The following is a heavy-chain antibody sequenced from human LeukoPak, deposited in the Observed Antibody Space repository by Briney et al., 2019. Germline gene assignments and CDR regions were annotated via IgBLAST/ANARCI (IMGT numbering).Heavy chain of an antibody. D-gene: IGHD4-17*01. CDR1: GFPFSSYT. CDR2: ISSSSSYI. V-gene: IGHV3-21*01. J-gene: IGHJ4*02. Sequence: KTGGPLRLSCAASGFPFSSYTMNWVRKPPGKGLEWVSPISSSSSYIYYADSVKGRFTISRHNAKRSLYLQMNSLRAEDTAVYYCARDLGGYGDYGTNFDYWGQGTLVTVSS. CDR3: ARDLGGYGDYGTNFDY.